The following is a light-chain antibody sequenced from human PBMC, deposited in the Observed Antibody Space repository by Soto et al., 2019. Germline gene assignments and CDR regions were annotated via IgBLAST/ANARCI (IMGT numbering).Light chain of an antibody. V-gene: IGKV3-11*01. CDR2: DAS. CDR3: KQRSNWPST. CDR1: QSVSSY. J-gene: IGKJ4*01. Sequence: EIVLTQSPATLSLSPGERAALSCRASQSVSSYLAWYQQKPGQAPRLLIYDASKRAPGIPARFTGSGSGTDFTLISSSLEPEDFAVYFCKQRSNWPSTFGGGTKVEI.